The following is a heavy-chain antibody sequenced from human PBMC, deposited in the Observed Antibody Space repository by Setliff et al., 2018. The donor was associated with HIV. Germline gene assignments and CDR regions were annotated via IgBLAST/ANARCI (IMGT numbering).Heavy chain of an antibody. CDR2: INHSGST. Sequence: SETLSLTCAVYGGSFSGYYWSWIRQPPGKGLEWIGEINHSGSTNYNPSLKSRVTISVDTSKNQFSLRLSSVTAADTAVYYCARLVTVVTLNYMDVWGKGTTVTVSS. CDR3: ARLVTVVTLNYMDV. J-gene: IGHJ6*03. D-gene: IGHD2-21*02. V-gene: IGHV4-34*01. CDR1: GGSFSGYY.